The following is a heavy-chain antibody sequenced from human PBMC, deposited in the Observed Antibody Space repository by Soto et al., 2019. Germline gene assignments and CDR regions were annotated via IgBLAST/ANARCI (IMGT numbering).Heavy chain of an antibody. D-gene: IGHD4-17*01. CDR3: AKDLAPYGDYDTSLDY. CDR1: GFTFSSYA. Sequence: PGGSLRLSCAASGFTFSSYAMSWVRQAPGKGLEWVSAISGSGGSTYYADSVKGRFTISRDNSKNTLYLQMNSLRAEDTAVYYCAKDLAPYGDYDTSLDYWGQGTLVTVSS. CDR2: ISGSGGST. V-gene: IGHV3-23*01. J-gene: IGHJ4*02.